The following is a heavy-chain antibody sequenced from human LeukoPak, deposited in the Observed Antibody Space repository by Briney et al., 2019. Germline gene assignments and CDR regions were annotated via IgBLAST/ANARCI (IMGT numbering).Heavy chain of an antibody. V-gene: IGHV4-39*01. CDR1: GGSISSSGYY. Sequence: SETLSLTCTVSGGSISSSGYYWGWIRQPPGKGLEWIGSIYYSGSTYYNPSLKSRVTISVDTSKNQFSLKLSSVTAADTAVYYCARRRLNCSGGSCYSHGMDVWGQGTTVTVSS. D-gene: IGHD2-15*01. J-gene: IGHJ6*02. CDR3: ARRRLNCSGGSCYSHGMDV. CDR2: IYYSGST.